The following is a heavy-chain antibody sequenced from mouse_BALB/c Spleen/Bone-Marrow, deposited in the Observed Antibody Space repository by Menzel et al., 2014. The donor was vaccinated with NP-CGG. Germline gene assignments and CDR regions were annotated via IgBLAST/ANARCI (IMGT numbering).Heavy chain of an antibody. J-gene: IGHJ4*01. Sequence: EVQGVESGPELVKPGASVKMSCKASGYTFTSYVMHWVKRKPGQGLEWIGYINPYNDGTKYNEKFKGKATLTSDKSSSTAYMELSSLTSEDSAVYYCASPYYRYDALDYWGQGTSVTVSS. CDR1: GYTFTSYV. CDR2: INPYNDGT. V-gene: IGHV1-14*01. CDR3: ASPYYRYDALDY. D-gene: IGHD2-14*01.